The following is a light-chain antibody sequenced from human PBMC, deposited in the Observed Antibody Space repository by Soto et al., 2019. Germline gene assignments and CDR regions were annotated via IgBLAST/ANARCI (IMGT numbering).Light chain of an antibody. CDR3: SSYTSSSTLV. Sequence: QSALTQPASVSGSPGQSITISCTGSCSDVGGYNYVSWYQQHPGQAPKLMIYDVTNRPSGVSNRFSGSKSGNTASLTISGLQAEDEADYYCSSYTSSSTLVFGGGTKLTVL. J-gene: IGLJ2*01. CDR1: CSDVGGYNY. CDR2: DVT. V-gene: IGLV2-14*01.